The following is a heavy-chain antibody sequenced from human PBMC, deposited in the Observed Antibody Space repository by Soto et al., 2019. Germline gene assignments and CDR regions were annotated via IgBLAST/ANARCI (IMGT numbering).Heavy chain of an antibody. CDR3: ARGVSGYSLLKVDY. V-gene: IGHV1-69*13. CDR2: IIPIFGTA. CDR1: GGTFSSYA. J-gene: IGHJ4*02. D-gene: IGHD3-22*01. Sequence: GASVKVSCKASGGTFSSYAISWVRQAPGQGLEWMGGIIPIFGTANYAQKFQGRVTITADESTSTAYMELSSLRSEDTVVYYCARGVSGYSLLKVDYWGQGTLVTVSS.